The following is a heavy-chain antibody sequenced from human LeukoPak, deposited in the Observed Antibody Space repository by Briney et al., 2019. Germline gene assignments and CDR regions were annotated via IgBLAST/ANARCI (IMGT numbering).Heavy chain of an antibody. D-gene: IGHD3-10*01. CDR3: ARVRRFGELSTFWRGRRSDYFDY. J-gene: IGHJ4*02. CDR1: GGSMGSSSYY. CDR2: TYYGEST. Sequence: SETLSLTCTVSGGSMGSSSYYWGWLRQPPGKGLEWIGSTYYGESTHYNPSLKSRGPITVHTAQNRFSLELSAVTARDCVVVCCARVRRFGELSTFWRGRRSDYFDYWSQGSLVTVYS. V-gene: IGHV4-39*07.